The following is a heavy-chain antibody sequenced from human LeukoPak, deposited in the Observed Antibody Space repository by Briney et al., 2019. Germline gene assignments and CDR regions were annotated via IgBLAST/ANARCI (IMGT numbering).Heavy chain of an antibody. Sequence: ASVKVSCKASGYTFTSYGISWVRQAPGQGLEWTGWISAYNGNTNYAQKLQGRVTMTTDTSTSTAYMELRSLRSDDTAVYYCARDRVHDSSGYYSYGMDVWGQGTTVTVSS. CDR1: GYTFTSYG. J-gene: IGHJ6*02. V-gene: IGHV1-18*01. CDR2: ISAYNGNT. D-gene: IGHD3-22*01. CDR3: ARDRVHDSSGYYSYGMDV.